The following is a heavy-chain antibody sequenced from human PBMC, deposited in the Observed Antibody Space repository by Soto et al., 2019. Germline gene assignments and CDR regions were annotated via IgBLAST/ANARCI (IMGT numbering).Heavy chain of an antibody. CDR1: GFIFSTYA. CDR2: ISSSGDST. CDR3: AHPRGYGVFDAVDI. Sequence: GSLRLSCAASGFIFSTYAMNWVRQTPGKGLEWVSAISSSGDSTYYAESVRGRFTISRDNSISTLYLQMRSLRPEDTAVYYCAHPRGYGVFDAVDIWGQGTMVTVSS. V-gene: IGHV3-23*01. J-gene: IGHJ3*02. D-gene: IGHD4-17*01.